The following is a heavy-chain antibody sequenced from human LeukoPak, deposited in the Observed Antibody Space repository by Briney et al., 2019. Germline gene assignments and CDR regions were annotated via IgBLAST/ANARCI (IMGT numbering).Heavy chain of an antibody. J-gene: IGHJ4*02. V-gene: IGHV3-7*03. D-gene: IGHD6-13*01. CDR1: GFPFSSYW. CDR3: AKGYLAAAFDY. Sequence: GGSLRLSCVASGFPFSSYWMSWVRQAPGKGPEWVAHIKENGNEQYYAESVKGRFTISRDNSKNTLYLQMNSLRAEDTAVYYCAKGYLAAAFDYWGQGTLVTVSS. CDR2: IKENGNEQ.